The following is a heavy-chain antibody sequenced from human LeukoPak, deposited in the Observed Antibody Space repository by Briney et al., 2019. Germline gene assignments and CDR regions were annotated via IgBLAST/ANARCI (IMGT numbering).Heavy chain of an antibody. J-gene: IGHJ4*02. V-gene: IGHV3-48*01. CDR2: ISSSSSTM. CDR1: GFTFSRHS. CDR3: ARASAAGIRYPFDY. D-gene: IGHD6-13*01. Sequence: GGSLRLSCAASGFTFSRHSMNWVRQAPGKGLEWVSYISSSSSTMYYADSVQGRFTISRDNAKNSLYLQMNSLRAEDTAVYYCARASAAGIRYPFDYWGQGTLVTVSS.